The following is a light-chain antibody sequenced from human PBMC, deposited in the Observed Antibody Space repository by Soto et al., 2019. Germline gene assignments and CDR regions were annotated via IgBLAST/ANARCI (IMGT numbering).Light chain of an antibody. V-gene: IGKV3-20*01. CDR2: GAS. CDR1: QSIGSTY. J-gene: IGKJ5*01. Sequence: EIVLTQSPATLSLSPGERATLSCRASQSIGSTYLAWYQQKAGQAPRLLIYGASSRATGIPDRFSGGGSGTDFSLTISRLDPEDFAVYYCQQYRSSPITFGQGTRLEIK. CDR3: QQYRSSPIT.